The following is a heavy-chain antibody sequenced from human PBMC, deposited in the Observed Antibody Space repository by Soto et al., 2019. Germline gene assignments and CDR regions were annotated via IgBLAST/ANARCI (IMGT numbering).Heavy chain of an antibody. D-gene: IGHD4-17*01. J-gene: IGHJ6*02. Sequence: QITLKESGPTLVKPTQTLTLTCTFSGFSLSTSGVGVGWIRQPPGKALEWLALIYWDDDKRYSPSLKSRLTIPQDTSKNQVVLTMTNMDPVDTATYYCAHTRYGDYPPYYYYGMDVWGQGTTVTVSS. CDR3: AHTRYGDYPPYYYYGMDV. CDR2: IYWDDDK. CDR1: GFSLSTSGVG. V-gene: IGHV2-5*02.